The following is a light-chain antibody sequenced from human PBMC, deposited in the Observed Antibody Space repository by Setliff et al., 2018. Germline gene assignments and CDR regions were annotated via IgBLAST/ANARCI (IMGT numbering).Light chain of an antibody. CDR1: FGAYGSAY. CDR2: DVN. Sequence: QSALTQPASVSGSPEQSITISCTGEFGAYGSAYVSWYQQHPDKAPKLIIYDVNNRPSGISHRFSGSNSANTASLTISGLQAEDEAEYFCASKTGPGTYVVGTGTKVTVL. CDR3: ASKTGPGTYV. V-gene: IGLV2-14*03. J-gene: IGLJ1*01.